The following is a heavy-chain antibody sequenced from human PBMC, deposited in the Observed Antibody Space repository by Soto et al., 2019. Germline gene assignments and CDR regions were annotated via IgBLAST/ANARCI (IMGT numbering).Heavy chain of an antibody. V-gene: IGHV4-30-2*01. Sequence: QLQLQESGSGLVKPSQTLSLTCAVSGGSISSGGYSWSWIRQPPGKGLEWIGYIYHSGSTYYNPSLKSRVTRSVARAKTQFSRKLSSVIAADTAVEYCARVAYCGGDCYRGFDPWGQGTLVTVSS. J-gene: IGHJ5*02. CDR2: IYHSGST. D-gene: IGHD2-21*02. CDR3: ARVAYCGGDCYRGFDP. CDR1: GGSISSGGYS.